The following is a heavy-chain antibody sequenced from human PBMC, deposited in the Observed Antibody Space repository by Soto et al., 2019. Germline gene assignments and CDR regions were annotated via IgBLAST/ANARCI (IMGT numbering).Heavy chain of an antibody. V-gene: IGHV3-43*01. D-gene: IGHD2-15*01. CDR2: ISWDGGST. Sequence: GGSLRLSCAASGFTFDDYTMHWVRQAPGKGLEWVSLISWDGGSTYYADSVKGRFTISRDNSKNSLYLQMNSLRTEDTALYHCAKDMRPVVVVVAATPGYGMDVWGQGTTVTVSS. CDR1: GFTFDDYT. CDR3: AKDMRPVVVVVAATPGYGMDV. J-gene: IGHJ6*02.